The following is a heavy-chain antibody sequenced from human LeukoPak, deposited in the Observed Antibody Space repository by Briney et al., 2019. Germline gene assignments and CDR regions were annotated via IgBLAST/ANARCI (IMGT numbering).Heavy chain of an antibody. D-gene: IGHD3-10*01. CDR1: GYTFTSYG. Sequence: GASVKVSCKASGYTFTSYGISWVRQAPGQGLEWMGIINPSGGSTSYAQKFQGRVTMTRDMSTSTVYMELSSLRSEDTAVYHCARELSGSFKRSHAFDIWGQGTMVTVSS. CDR3: ARELSGSFKRSHAFDI. V-gene: IGHV1-46*01. CDR2: INPSGGST. J-gene: IGHJ3*02.